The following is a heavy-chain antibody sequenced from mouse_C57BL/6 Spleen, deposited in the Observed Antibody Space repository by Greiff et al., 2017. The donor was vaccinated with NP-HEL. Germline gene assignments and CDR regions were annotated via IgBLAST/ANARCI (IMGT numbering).Heavy chain of an antibody. D-gene: IGHD2-3*01. Sequence: EVQLQESGGGLVKPGGSLKLSCAASGFTFSSYAMSWVRQTPEKRLEWVATISDGGSYTYYPDNVKGRFTISRDNAKNNLYLQMSHLKSEDTAMYYCARDGYYEYFDVWGTGTTVTVSS. CDR3: ARDGYYEYFDV. J-gene: IGHJ1*03. CDR2: ISDGGSYT. CDR1: GFTFSSYA. V-gene: IGHV5-4*01.